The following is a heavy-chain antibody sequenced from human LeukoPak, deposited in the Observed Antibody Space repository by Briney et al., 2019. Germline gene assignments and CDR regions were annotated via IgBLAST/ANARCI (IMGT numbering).Heavy chain of an antibody. CDR2: ISPYNGNT. Sequence: ASVKVSCKASGYTFTSYGISWVRQAPGQGLEWMGWISPYNGNTNYAQKLQGRVTMTTDTSTSTAYMELRSLRSDDTAVYYCARNKLGVSRSGFPYYMDVWGKGTTVTISS. J-gene: IGHJ6*03. CDR3: ARNKLGVSRSGFPYYMDV. D-gene: IGHD2-21*01. V-gene: IGHV1-18*01. CDR1: GYTFTSYG.